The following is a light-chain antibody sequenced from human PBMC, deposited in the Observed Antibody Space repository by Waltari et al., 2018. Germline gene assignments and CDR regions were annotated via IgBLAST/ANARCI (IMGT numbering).Light chain of an antibody. CDR3: ATWDDSLSGRV. Sequence: QSVLTQPPSASGTPGQPVSISCSGSTSNIGQNYVYWYQQFPGTAPRLLIYRNDRGPAGVPERFSVSKAGTSASLAISGLRSEDDADYYGATWDDSLSGRVFGGGTELTVL. J-gene: IGLJ3*02. V-gene: IGLV1-47*01. CDR2: RND. CDR1: TSNIGQNY.